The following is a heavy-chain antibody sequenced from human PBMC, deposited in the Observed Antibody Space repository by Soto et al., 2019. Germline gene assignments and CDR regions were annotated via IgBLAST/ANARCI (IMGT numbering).Heavy chain of an antibody. V-gene: IGHV3-23*01. CDR2: INIVGGNT. J-gene: IGHJ4*02. CDR3: TKNYYFDS. Sequence: VQLLESGGGLVQPGGSLRLSCAASGFTFSNYAMSWVRQAPGKALEWVSSINIVGGNTNYADSVRGRFTMSREESKNTVFLQMNSLRAEDTAIYYCTKNYYFDSWGQGTLITVSS. CDR1: GFTFSNYA.